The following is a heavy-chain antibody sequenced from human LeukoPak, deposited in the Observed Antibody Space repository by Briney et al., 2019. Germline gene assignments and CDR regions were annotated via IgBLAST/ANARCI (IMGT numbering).Heavy chain of an antibody. J-gene: IGHJ4*02. CDR1: GFTFSSYS. V-gene: IGHV3-21*01. D-gene: IGHD3-22*01. Sequence: PGGSLRLSCAASGFTFSSYSMNWVRQAPGKGLEWVSSISTSSSYIYYADSVKGRFTISRDNSKNTLYLQMNSLRAEDTAVYYCARDPTTLYYYDSSGYYDYWGQGTLVTVSS. CDR2: ISTSSSYI. CDR3: ARDPTTLYYYDSSGYYDY.